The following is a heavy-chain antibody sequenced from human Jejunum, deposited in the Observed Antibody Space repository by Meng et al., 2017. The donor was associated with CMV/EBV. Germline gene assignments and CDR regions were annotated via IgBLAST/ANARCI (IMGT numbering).Heavy chain of an antibody. J-gene: IGHJ4*02. CDR2: IGPDGSEK. CDR3: VREEYDNWSEYHRYGDY. CDR1: FGGYG. Sequence: FGGYGMTRVGRDQGKGREREANIGPDGSEKYYMGSVKGRCTISRDNAKTSRYLQMNSRRRDDTAVYYCVREEYDNWSEYHRYGDYGGQGTQVTVSS. V-gene: IGHV3-7*01. D-gene: IGHD3-3*01.